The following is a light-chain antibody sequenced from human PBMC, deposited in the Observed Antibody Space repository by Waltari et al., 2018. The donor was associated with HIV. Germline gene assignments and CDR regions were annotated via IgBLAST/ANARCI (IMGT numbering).Light chain of an antibody. V-gene: IGLV2-8*01. J-gene: IGLJ2*01. CDR3: SSYAGSNTLL. CDR1: TKDVGLYNY. Sequence: QSALTQPPSASGSPGQSVTISCTGTTKDVGLYNYVSWYQQNPGEAPKLIIFEVSKRPSGVPDRCSGSKSGNTASLTGSGLQSEDEADYFCSSYAGSNTLLFGGGTKLTV. CDR2: EVS.